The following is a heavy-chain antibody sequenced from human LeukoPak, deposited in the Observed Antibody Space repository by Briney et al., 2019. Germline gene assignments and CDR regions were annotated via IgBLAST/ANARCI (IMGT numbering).Heavy chain of an antibody. J-gene: IGHJ4*02. D-gene: IGHD6-19*01. CDR2: ISSSGNTI. CDR3: ARDQVSVASTGIDY. Sequence: GGSLRLSCAASGFTFSDYYMSWIRQAPGKGLEWVSYISSSGNTIYSADSVKGRFTISRDNAKNSLYLQMNSLRAEDTAVYYCARDQVSVASTGIDYWGQGTLVTVSS. V-gene: IGHV3-11*04. CDR1: GFTFSDYY.